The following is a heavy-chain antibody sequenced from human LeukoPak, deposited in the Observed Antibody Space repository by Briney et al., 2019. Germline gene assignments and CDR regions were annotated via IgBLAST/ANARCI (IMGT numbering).Heavy chain of an antibody. CDR1: GFTFSSYA. J-gene: IGHJ4*02. Sequence: PGGSLRLSCAASGFTFSSYAMSWVRQAPGKRLEWVSAISGSGGSTYYADSVKGRFTISRDNSKNTLYLQMNGLRAEDTAVYYCANAKIVGAISFDYWGQGTLVTVSS. V-gene: IGHV3-23*01. CDR3: ANAKIVGAISFDY. D-gene: IGHD1-26*01. CDR2: ISGSGGST.